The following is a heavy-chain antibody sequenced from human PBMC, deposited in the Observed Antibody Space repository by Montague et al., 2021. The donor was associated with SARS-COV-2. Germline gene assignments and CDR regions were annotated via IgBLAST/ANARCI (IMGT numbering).Heavy chain of an antibody. CDR2: IYYSGST. CDR1: GGAISSSSYY. D-gene: IGHD3-22*01. CDR3: ARVTRITMLVVVNRYGMDP. J-gene: IGHJ6*02. V-gene: IGHV4-39*07. Sequence: SETLSLTCTVSGGAISSSSYYWGWIRQPPGKGLEWIGSIYYSGSTYHNPSLKSRVTISVDTSKNQFSLKLSSVTAADTAVYYCARVTRITMLVVVNRYGMDPWGQWTSVTVSS.